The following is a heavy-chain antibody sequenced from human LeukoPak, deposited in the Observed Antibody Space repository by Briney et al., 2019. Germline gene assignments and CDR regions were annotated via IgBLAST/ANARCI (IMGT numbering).Heavy chain of an antibody. CDR2: ISSSSSYI. D-gene: IGHD3-3*01. V-gene: IGHV3-21*01. CDR3: ARDWSGTHEPLDY. J-gene: IGHJ4*02. Sequence: GGSLRLSCAASGFTFSSYSMNWVRQAPGKGLEWVSSISSSSSYIYYADSVKGRFTISRDNAKNSLYLQMNSLRAEDTAVYYCARDWSGTHEPLDYWGQGTLVTVSS. CDR1: GFTFSSYS.